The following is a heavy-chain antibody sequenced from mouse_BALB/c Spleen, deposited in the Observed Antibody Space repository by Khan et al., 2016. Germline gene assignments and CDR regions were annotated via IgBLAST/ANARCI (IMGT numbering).Heavy chain of an antibody. CDR3: TRSGYYYYGAWFAD. CDR2: INPSNGGT. D-gene: IGHD2-4*01. V-gene: IGHV1S81*02. J-gene: IGHJ3*01. CDR1: GYTFTSYY. Sequence: QVQLQQSGAELVKPGASVKLSCKASGYTFTSYYMYWVKQRPGQGLEWIGEINPSNGGTNFNEKFKSKATLTVDKSSSTAYMQLSSLTSEDSAVYYCTRSGYYYYGAWFADWGQGTLVTVSA.